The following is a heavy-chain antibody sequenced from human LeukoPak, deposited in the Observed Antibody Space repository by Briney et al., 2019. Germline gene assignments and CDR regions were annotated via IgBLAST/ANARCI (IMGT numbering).Heavy chain of an antibody. CDR3: ASELRFLDLGDYYYMDV. CDR1: GGSISSGGSS. J-gene: IGHJ6*03. CDR2: IYHSGST. D-gene: IGHD3-3*01. Sequence: NTSETLSLTCTVSGGSISSGGSSWSWIRQPPGKGLEWIGYIYHSGSTYYNPPLKSRVTISVDRSKNQFSLKLSSVTAADTAVYYCASELRFLDLGDYYYMDVWGKGTTVTVSS. V-gene: IGHV4-30-2*01.